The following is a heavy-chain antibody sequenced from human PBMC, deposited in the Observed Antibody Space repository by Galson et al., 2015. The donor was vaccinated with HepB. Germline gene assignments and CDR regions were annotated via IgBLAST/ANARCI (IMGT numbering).Heavy chain of an antibody. V-gene: IGHV3-72*01. CDR2: TRSKTHSYTT. Sequence: SLRLSCAASGFTFSDYYMDWVRQAPGKGLEWVGRTRSKTHSYTTEYAASVKGRFTISRDYTESSFHLQMNSLIIEDTAVYFCARGSEATKPQANYYGFDVWGQGTSVTVSS. CDR3: ARGSEATKPQANYYGFDV. J-gene: IGHJ6*02. CDR1: GFTFSDYY. D-gene: IGHD5-12*01.